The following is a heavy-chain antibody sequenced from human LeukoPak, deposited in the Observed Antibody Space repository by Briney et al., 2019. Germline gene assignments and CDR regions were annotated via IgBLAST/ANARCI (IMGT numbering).Heavy chain of an antibody. D-gene: IGHD3-10*01. CDR3: ARDSEYYYGSGSEKGFDY. CDR2: IYHSGST. Sequence: SETLSLTCAVSGGSISSSNWWSWVRQPPGKGLEWIGEIYHSGSTNYNPSLKGRVTISVDKSKNQFSLKLSSVTAADTAVYYCARDSEYYYGSGSEKGFDYWGQGTLVTVSS. CDR1: GGSISSSNW. V-gene: IGHV4-4*02. J-gene: IGHJ4*02.